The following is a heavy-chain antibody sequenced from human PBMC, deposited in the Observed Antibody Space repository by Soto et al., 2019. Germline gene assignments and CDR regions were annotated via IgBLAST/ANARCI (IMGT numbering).Heavy chain of an antibody. J-gene: IGHJ5*02. Sequence: QVQLVQSGAEVKKPGASVKVSCKASGYTFTSYGISWVRQAPGQGLEWMGWITAYNGNTNYAQKLQGRVTMTTDTSTSTAYMELRSLRSDDTAVYYCARDGTITGTTLGLLELRWVIGWFDPWGQGTLVTVSS. D-gene: IGHD1-7*01. CDR1: GYTFTSYG. V-gene: IGHV1-18*01. CDR2: ITAYNGNT. CDR3: ARDGTITGTTLGLLELRWVIGWFDP.